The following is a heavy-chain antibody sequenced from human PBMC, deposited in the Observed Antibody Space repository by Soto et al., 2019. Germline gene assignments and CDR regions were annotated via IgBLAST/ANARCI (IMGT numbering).Heavy chain of an antibody. J-gene: IGHJ4*02. CDR2: ISAYNGNT. V-gene: IGHV1-18*01. CDR3: ARDAIAVAGTTNDY. CDR1: GYTFTSYG. Sequence: ASVKVSCKASGYTFTSYGISWVRQAPGQGLEWMGWISAYNGNTNYAQKLQGRVTMTTDTSTSTAYMELRSLRSDDTAVYYRARDAIAVAGTTNDYWGQGTLVTVSS. D-gene: IGHD6-19*01.